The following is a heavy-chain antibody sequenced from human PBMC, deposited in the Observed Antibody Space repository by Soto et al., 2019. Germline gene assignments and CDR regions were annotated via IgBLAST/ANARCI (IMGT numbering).Heavy chain of an antibody. CDR2: INYSEST. D-gene: IGHD3-10*01. Sequence: PSETLSLTCAVYGGSFSGYYWSWIRQPPGKGLEWIGEINYSESTNYNPSLKSRVTISVDTSKNQFSLKLISVTAADTALYYCASSYYGSGRNFYMDVWGKGTTVTVSS. V-gene: IGHV4-34*01. CDR1: GGSFSGYY. CDR3: ASSYYGSGRNFYMDV. J-gene: IGHJ6*03.